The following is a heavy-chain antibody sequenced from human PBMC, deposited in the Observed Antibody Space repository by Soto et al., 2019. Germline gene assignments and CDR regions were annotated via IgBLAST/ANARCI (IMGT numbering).Heavy chain of an antibody. V-gene: IGHV3-23*01. CDR1: GLTSSTYA. D-gene: IGHD4-4*01. Sequence: EVQLLESGGDLVQPGGSLRLSCAASGLTSSTYAMNWVRQAPGKGLEWVSGISGSGGNTYYADSVKGRFTISRDNSKNMLYLQMISLRGEDTDVYYCAKRLTTVTTGFDGWGQGTMVTVSS. CDR2: ISGSGGNT. J-gene: IGHJ4*02. CDR3: AKRLTTVTTGFDG.